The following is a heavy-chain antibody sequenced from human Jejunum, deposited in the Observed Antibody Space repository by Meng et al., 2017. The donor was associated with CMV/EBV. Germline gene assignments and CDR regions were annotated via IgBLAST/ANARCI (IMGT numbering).Heavy chain of an antibody. CDR3: ARSVTVLGVDIPRWAYNYGLDV. CDR2: INPTSAST. V-gene: IGHV1-46*01. J-gene: IGHJ6*02. Sequence: WVRQAPGQGLEWMGIINPTSASTSYAQKFQGRITLTRDTSTSTVYMELSSLTSEDTALYYCARSVTVLGVDIPRWAYNYGLDVWGQGTTVTVSS. D-gene: IGHD3-3*01.